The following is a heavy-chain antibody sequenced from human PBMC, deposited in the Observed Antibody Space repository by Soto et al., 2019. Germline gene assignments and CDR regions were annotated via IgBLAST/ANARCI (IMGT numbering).Heavy chain of an antibody. J-gene: IGHJ4*02. V-gene: IGHV3-23*01. CDR3: AKEGYSYGLRAAPLAY. D-gene: IGHD5-18*01. Sequence: PGGSLRLSCAASGFTFSSYAMSWVRQAPGKGLEWVSAISGSGGSTYYADSVKGRFTISRDNSKNTLYLQMNSLRAEDTAVYYCAKEGYSYGLRAAPLAYWGQGTLVTVAS. CDR2: ISGSGGST. CDR1: GFTFSSYA.